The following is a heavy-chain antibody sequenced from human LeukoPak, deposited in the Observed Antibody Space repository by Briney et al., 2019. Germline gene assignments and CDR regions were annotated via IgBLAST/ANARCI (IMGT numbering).Heavy chain of an antibody. CDR3: ARVGKMVYCGGDCYRPSWFDP. V-gene: IGHV4-30-4*08. CDR1: GGSISSGDYY. Sequence: SQTLSLTCTVSGGSISSGDYYWSWIRQPPGKDLEWIGYIYYSGSTYYNPSLKSRVTISVDTSKNQFSLKLSSVTAADTAVYYCARVGKMVYCGGDCYRPSWFDPWGQGTLVTVSS. J-gene: IGHJ5*02. D-gene: IGHD2-21*01. CDR2: IYYSGST.